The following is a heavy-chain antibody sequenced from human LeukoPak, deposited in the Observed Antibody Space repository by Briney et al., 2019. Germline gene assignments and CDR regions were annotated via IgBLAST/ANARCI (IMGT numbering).Heavy chain of an antibody. CDR1: GFTFSSYS. CDR3: AGSPTLFDRGPYCGGDCPSLFDY. CDR2: ISSSSSTI. V-gene: IGHV3-48*01. D-gene: IGHD2-21*02. Sequence: GGSLRLSCAASGFTFSSYSMNWVRQAPGKGLEWVSYISSSSSTIYYADSMKGRSTISRDNGKTSLHLQMNSLRAEDTAVYYCAGSPTLFDRGPYCGGDCPSLFDYWGQGTLVTVSS. J-gene: IGHJ4*02.